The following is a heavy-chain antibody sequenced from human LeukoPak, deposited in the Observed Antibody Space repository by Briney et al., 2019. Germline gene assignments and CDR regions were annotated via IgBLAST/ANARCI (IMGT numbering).Heavy chain of an antibody. D-gene: IGHD3-22*01. Sequence: GGSLRLSCAASGFTFTRYGMHWVRQAPGKGLEWVAFMRYDGGKQLYADSVRGRFTISRDIYKNTLYLQMNSLRGDDTALYYRAKDRGEKYDSSGSWYHFDYWGQGTLVTVPS. CDR2: MRYDGGKQ. CDR1: GFTFTRYG. CDR3: AKDRGEKYDSSGSWYHFDY. J-gene: IGHJ4*02. V-gene: IGHV3-30*02.